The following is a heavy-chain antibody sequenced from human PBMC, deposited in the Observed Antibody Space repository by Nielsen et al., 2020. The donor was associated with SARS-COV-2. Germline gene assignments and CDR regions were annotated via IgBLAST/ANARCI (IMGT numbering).Heavy chain of an antibody. V-gene: IGHV3-30*18. D-gene: IGHD1-26*01. Sequence: GGSLRLSCAASGFTFSSYGMHWVRQAPGKGLEWVAVISFDGSNQYYGGSVKGRFTISRDNAKNSLYLQMNSLRAEDTALYYCAKVGSGSYSAYWGQGTLVTVSS. CDR2: ISFDGSNQ. J-gene: IGHJ4*02. CDR3: AKVGSGSYSAY. CDR1: GFTFSSYG.